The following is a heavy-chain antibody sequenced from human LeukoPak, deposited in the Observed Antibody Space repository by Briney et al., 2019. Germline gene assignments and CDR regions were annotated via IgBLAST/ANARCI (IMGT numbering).Heavy chain of an antibody. CDR2: ISGSGVST. CDR3: AKDRYSGSDDFDY. D-gene: IGHD1-26*01. V-gene: IGHV3-23*01. Sequence: GGYLRLYCAASGFTFSSYAMSWVRQAPGKGLEWVSAISGSGVSTYYADSVKGRFTISRDNSKNTLYLQMNSLRAEDMAVYYCAKDRYSGSDDFDYWGQGTLVTVSS. J-gene: IGHJ4*02. CDR1: GFTFSSYA.